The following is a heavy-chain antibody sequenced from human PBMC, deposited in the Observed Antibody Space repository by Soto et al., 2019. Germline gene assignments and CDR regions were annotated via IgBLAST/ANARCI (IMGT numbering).Heavy chain of an antibody. D-gene: IGHD6-6*01. CDR1: GGSISSYY. V-gene: IGHV4-59*01. CDR3: ASEYSSSSGWLDP. Sequence: SETLSLTCTVSGGSISSYYLSWIRQPPGKGLEWIGYISYSGSTNYNPSLKSRLTISVDTSKNQFSLKLNSVTAADTAVYYCASEYSSSSGWLDPWGQGTLVTVSS. CDR2: ISYSGST. J-gene: IGHJ5*02.